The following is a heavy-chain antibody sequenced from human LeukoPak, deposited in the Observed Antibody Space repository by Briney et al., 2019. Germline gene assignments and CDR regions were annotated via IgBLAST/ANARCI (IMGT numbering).Heavy chain of an antibody. V-gene: IGHV3-48*03. D-gene: IGHD3-10*01. J-gene: IGHJ4*02. CDR3: ARDMVRGVIIDY. CDR1: GFTFSSYE. Sequence: QPGGSLRLSCAASGFTFSSYEMNWVRQAPGKGLEWVSYISSSGSTIYYADSVKGRFTISRDNAKNSLHLQMNSLRAEDTAVYYCARDMVRGVIIDYWGQGTLVTVSS. CDR2: ISSSGSTI.